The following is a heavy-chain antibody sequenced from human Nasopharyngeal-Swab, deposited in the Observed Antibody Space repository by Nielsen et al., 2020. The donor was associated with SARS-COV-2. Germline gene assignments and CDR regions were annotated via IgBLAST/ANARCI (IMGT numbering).Heavy chain of an antibody. J-gene: IGHJ3*02. CDR2: IYYSGST. Sequence: SETLSLTCTVSGGSISSYYWSWIRQPPGKGLEWIGYIYYSGSTNYNPSLKSRVTISVDTSKNQFSLKLSSVTAADTAVYYWARESDYYDSSGSLGDAFDIWGQGTMVTVSS. D-gene: IGHD3-22*01. V-gene: IGHV4-59*01. CDR3: ARESDYYDSSGSLGDAFDI. CDR1: GGSISSYY.